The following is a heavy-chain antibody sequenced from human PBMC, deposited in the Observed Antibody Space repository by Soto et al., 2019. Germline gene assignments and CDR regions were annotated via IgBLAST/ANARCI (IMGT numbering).Heavy chain of an antibody. J-gene: IGHJ6*02. Sequence: QVQLVQSGAEVKKPESSVRVSCKASGGTFNNYAITWVRQAPGQGLEWMGGTIPMFGTTNYAEKFQGRVTITADESTNTAYMELSSLRSEHTAVFYCTRCGIRYHSIGFYLGIDGMDVWGQGSTVIVSS. V-gene: IGHV1-69*12. D-gene: IGHD3-22*01. CDR2: TIPMFGTT. CDR3: TRCGIRYHSIGFYLGIDGMDV. CDR1: GGTFNNYA.